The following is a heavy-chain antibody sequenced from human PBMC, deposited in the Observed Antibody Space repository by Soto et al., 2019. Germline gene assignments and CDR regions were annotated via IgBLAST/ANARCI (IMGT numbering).Heavy chain of an antibody. J-gene: IGHJ5*02. CDR3: ARDVTANNWFDP. CDR1: GFSFSSYS. D-gene: IGHD4-4*01. V-gene: IGHV3-48*02. Sequence: PGGSLRLSCAASGFSFSSYSMNWVRQAPGKGPEWVSYISSNGRTTYYADSVKGRFTISRDSARDSLYLQMNSLKDEDTAVYFCARDVTANNWFDPWGQGTLVTVSS. CDR2: ISSNGRTT.